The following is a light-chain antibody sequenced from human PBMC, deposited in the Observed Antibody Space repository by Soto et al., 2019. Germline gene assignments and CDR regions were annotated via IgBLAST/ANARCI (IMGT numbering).Light chain of an antibody. CDR2: GAS. CDR1: QSVTSNY. Sequence: IVLTQSPGTLSLSPGERATLSCRASQSVTSNYLAWYQQKPGQAPSLLFFGASIRATGIPDRFSRSGSGTDFTLTISRLEPEDFAVYYCQQYGSSPGKFGQGTKV. V-gene: IGKV3-20*01. J-gene: IGKJ1*01. CDR3: QQYGSSPGK.